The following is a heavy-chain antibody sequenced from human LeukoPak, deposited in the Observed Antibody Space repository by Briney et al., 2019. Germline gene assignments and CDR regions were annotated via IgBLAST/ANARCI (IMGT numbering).Heavy chain of an antibody. CDR3: VTSYYYYYFYLDV. V-gene: IGHV4-61*02. Sequence: SETLSLTCTGSGGAINSGSHYWSWIRQPAGKGLEWIWRMYSSGSNNYNPSIKRRVTMSVAKAKNQFSLKLSSVTAADTAVYYCVTSYYYYYFYLDVWGRGTTVTVSS. CDR2: MYSSGSN. J-gene: IGHJ6*03. CDR1: GGAINSGSHY.